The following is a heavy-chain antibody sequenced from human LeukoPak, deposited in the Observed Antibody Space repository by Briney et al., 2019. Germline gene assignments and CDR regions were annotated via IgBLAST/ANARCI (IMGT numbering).Heavy chain of an antibody. CDR2: ISAYNGNT. CDR1: GYTFTSYG. CDR3: ASPNTVGGAFDI. D-gene: IGHD3-16*01. J-gene: IGHJ3*02. Sequence: ASVKVSCKASGYTFTSYGISWVRQAPGQGLEWMGWISAYNGNTNYAQELQGRVTMTTDTSTSTAYMELRSLRSDDTAVYYCASPNTVGGAFDIWGQGTMVTVSS. V-gene: IGHV1-18*01.